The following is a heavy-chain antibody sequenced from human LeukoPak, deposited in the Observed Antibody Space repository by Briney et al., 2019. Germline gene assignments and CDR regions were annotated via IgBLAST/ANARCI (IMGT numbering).Heavy chain of an antibody. V-gene: IGHV1-69*04. D-gene: IGHD3-10*01. CDR1: GGTFSSYT. CDR3: ARDSGRFGEEYYYYYYMDV. Sequence: ASVKVSCKASGGTFSSYTISWVRQAPGQGLEWMGRIIPILGIANYAQKFQGRVTITADKSTSTAYMELSSLRSEDTAVYYCARDSGRFGEEYYYYYYMDVWGKGTTVTVSS. CDR2: IIPILGIA. J-gene: IGHJ6*03.